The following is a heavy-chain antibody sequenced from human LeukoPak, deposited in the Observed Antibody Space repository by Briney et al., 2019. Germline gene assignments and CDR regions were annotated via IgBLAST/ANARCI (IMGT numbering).Heavy chain of an antibody. Sequence: PSETLSLTCAVYGGSFRGYYLSWIRQPPGKGLEWIGEINHSGSTNYNPSLKSRVTISVDTSKNQFSLKLRSVSAADTAVYYCARLRDGYWLDFWGQGVLVSVSS. V-gene: IGHV4-34*01. J-gene: IGHJ4*02. CDR1: GGSFRGYY. CDR3: ARLRDGYWLDF. D-gene: IGHD2-21*02. CDR2: INHSGST.